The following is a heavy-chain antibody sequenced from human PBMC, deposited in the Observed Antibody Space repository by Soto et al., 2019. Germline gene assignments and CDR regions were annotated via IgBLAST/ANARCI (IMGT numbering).Heavy chain of an antibody. J-gene: IGHJ3*02. D-gene: IGHD3-22*01. CDR3: ARPFDSSGYYQPGVAFDI. CDR1: GYSFTSYW. V-gene: IGHV5-51*01. CDR2: IYPGDSDT. Sequence: PGESLKISCKGSGYSFTSYWIGWVRQMPGKGLEWMGIIYPGDSDTRYSPSFQGQVTISADKSISTAYLQWSSLKASDTAMYYCARPFDSSGYYQPGVAFDIWGQGTMVTVSS.